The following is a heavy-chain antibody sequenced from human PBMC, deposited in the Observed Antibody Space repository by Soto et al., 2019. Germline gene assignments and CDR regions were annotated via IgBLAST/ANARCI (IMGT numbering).Heavy chain of an antibody. CDR1: GGSVSSSNW. CDR3: ARVPGVVVSADDAFDI. Sequence: QVQLQESGPGLVKPSGTLSLTCAVSGGSVSSSNWWSWARQSPGKGLEWMGEIYHSGSAHYNPSLTSRATISLDKSKNRFSLRLTSVAAADTAVYYCARVPGVVVSADDAFDIWGPGTRVIVSS. V-gene: IGHV4-4*02. CDR2: IYHSGSA. J-gene: IGHJ3*02. D-gene: IGHD2-21*02.